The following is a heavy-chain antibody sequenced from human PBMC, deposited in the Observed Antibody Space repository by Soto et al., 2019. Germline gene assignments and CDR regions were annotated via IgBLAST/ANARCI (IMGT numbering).Heavy chain of an antibody. CDR1: GDSISSSSYY. Sequence: SETLSLTCTVSGDSISSSSYYWGWIRQPPGKGLEWIGSIYYSGSTYYNPSLKSRVTISVDTSKNQFSLKLSSVTAADTAVYYCASPYYGSGSPYYYYYYGMDVWGQGTTVTVSS. CDR2: IYYSGST. V-gene: IGHV4-39*01. J-gene: IGHJ6*02. D-gene: IGHD3-10*01. CDR3: ASPYYGSGSPYYYYYYGMDV.